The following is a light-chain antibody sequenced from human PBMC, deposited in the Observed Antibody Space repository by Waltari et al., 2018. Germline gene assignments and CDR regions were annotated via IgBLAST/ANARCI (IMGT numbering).Light chain of an antibody. J-gene: IGKJ4*01. Sequence: SVFFPSNNKSYLAWYQQKPRQPPKLLISWASTRESGVPNRFSGNGSGTHFTLTISSLQAEDVAVYSCQQYYGIPLTFGGGTKVEIK. CDR1: SVFFPSNNKSY. V-gene: IGKV4-1*01. CDR2: WAS. CDR3: QQYYGIPLT.